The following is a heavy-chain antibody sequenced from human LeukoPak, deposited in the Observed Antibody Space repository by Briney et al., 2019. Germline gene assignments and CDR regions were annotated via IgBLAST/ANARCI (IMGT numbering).Heavy chain of an antibody. Sequence: GGSLRLSCAASGFTFSSYWMSWVRQAPGKGLEWVANIKQDGSEKYYVDSVKGRFTISRDNAKNSLCLQMNSLRAEDTAVYYCARVCSGGSCYPLGDAFDIWGQGTMVTVSS. CDR1: GFTFSSYW. D-gene: IGHD2-15*01. CDR3: ARVCSGGSCYPLGDAFDI. CDR2: IKQDGSEK. J-gene: IGHJ3*02. V-gene: IGHV3-7*01.